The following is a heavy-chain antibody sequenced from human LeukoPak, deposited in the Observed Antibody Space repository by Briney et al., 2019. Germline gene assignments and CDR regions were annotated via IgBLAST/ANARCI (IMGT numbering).Heavy chain of an antibody. V-gene: IGHV4-34*01. Sequence: SETLSLTCAVYGGSFSGYYWSWIRQPPGKGLEWIGEINHSGSTNYNPSLKSRVTISVDTSKNQFSLKLSSVTAADTAVYYCARGGVVPAANYYYYYGMDVWGQGTTVTVSS. CDR2: INHSGST. J-gene: IGHJ6*02. CDR3: ARGGVVPAANYYYYYGMDV. D-gene: IGHD2-2*01. CDR1: GGSFSGYY.